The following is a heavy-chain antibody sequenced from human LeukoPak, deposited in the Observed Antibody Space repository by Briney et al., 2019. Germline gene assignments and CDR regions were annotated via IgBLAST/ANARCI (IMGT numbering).Heavy chain of an antibody. CDR1: GFTFDDYA. CDR2: ISWNSGSI. D-gene: IGHD2-21*01. Sequence: GGSLRLSCAASGFTFDDYAMHWVRQAPGKGLEWVSGISWNSGSIGYADSVKGRFTIARDNAKNSLYLQMNSLRAEDTAVYYCARDRGTYCGADCSQYYFDYWGQGTLVTVSS. CDR3: ARDRGTYCGADCSQYYFDY. J-gene: IGHJ4*02. V-gene: IGHV3-9*01.